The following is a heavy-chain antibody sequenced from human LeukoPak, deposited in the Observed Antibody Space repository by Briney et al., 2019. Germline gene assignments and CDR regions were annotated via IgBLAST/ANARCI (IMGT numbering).Heavy chain of an antibody. V-gene: IGHV3-30-3*01. CDR3: ARDPSSGYYYYFDY. CDR1: GFTFNNYA. CDR2: ISYDGSNK. J-gene: IGHJ4*02. D-gene: IGHD3-22*01. Sequence: GGSLRLSCAASGFTFNNYAMHWVRQAPGKGLEWVAVISYDGSNKYYADSVKGRFTISRDSSKNTLYLQMNSLRAEDTAVYYCARDPSSGYYYYFDYWGQGTLVTVSS.